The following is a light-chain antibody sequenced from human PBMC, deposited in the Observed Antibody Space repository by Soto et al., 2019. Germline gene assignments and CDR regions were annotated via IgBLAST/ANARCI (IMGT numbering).Light chain of an antibody. CDR3: QSFDTRLNSVV. Sequence: QSMVTQPPSASGALGQRVTISCTGTISNIGAGYDVHWYQQFPGRAPRLLIFGNNNRPSGVPDRFSGSKSGTSASLDISGLQADDEADYYCQSFDTRLNSVVFGGGTQLTVL. CDR1: ISNIGAGYD. J-gene: IGLJ2*01. CDR2: GNN. V-gene: IGLV1-40*01.